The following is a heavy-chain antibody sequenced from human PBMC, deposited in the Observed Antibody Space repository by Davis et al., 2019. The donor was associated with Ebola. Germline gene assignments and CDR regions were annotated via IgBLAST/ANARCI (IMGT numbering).Heavy chain of an antibody. D-gene: IGHD3-3*01. J-gene: IGHJ6*02. Sequence: PGGSLRLSCAASGFTFSSYAMHWVRQAPGKGLEWVAVISYDGSNKYYADSVKGRFTISRDNSKNTLYLQMNSLRAEDTAVYYCARDSLRFLEWLSAWGYYGMDVWGQGTTVTVSS. CDR3: ARDSLRFLEWLSAWGYYGMDV. CDR2: ISYDGSNK. CDR1: GFTFSSYA. V-gene: IGHV3-30-3*01.